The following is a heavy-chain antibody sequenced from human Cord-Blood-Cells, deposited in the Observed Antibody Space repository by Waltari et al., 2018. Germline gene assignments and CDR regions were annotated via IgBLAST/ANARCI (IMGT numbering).Heavy chain of an antibody. CDR2: IFSNDEK. CDR1: GFLLSNARMG. Sequence: QVTLKESGPVLVKPTETLTLTCTVSGFLLSNARMGVSWIRQPPGKALEWLAHIFSNDEKSYSTSLKSRLTISKDTSKSQVVLTMTNMDPVDTATYYCARTPVYSSGWYYFDYWGQGTLVTVSS. CDR3: ARTPVYSSGWYYFDY. V-gene: IGHV2-26*01. J-gene: IGHJ4*02. D-gene: IGHD6-19*01.